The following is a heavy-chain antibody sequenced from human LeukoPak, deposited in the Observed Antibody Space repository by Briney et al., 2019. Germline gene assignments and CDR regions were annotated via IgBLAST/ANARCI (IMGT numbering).Heavy chain of an antibody. Sequence: PSETLSLTCTVSGGSISSSSYYWGWIRQPPGKGLEWIGSIYYSGSTYYNPSLKSRVTISVDTSKNQFSLKLSSVTAADTAVYYFARLYYDSSGYPTRHYYYYMDVWGKGTTVTVSS. CDR1: GGSISSSSYY. V-gene: IGHV4-39*01. J-gene: IGHJ6*03. CDR3: ARLYYDSSGYPTRHYYYYMDV. D-gene: IGHD3-22*01. CDR2: IYYSGST.